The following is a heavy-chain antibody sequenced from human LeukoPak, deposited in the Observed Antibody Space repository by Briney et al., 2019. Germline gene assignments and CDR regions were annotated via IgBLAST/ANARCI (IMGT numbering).Heavy chain of an antibody. J-gene: IGHJ4*02. CDR1: GFTFSSYG. V-gene: IGHV3-30*02. Sequence: PGGSLRLSWAASGFTFSSYGMHWVRQAPGKGLEWVAFIRYDGSNKYYADSVKGRFTISRDNSKNTLYLQMNSLRAEDTAVYYCARAFYSMTYYDFWSGYYGYWGQGTLVTVSS. D-gene: IGHD3-3*01. CDR3: ARAFYSMTYYDFWSGYYGY. CDR2: IRYDGSNK.